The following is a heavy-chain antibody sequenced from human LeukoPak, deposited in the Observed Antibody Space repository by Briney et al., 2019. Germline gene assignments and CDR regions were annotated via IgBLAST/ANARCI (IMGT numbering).Heavy chain of an antibody. CDR2: ISSSGSTI. Sequence: PGGSLRLSCAASGFTFSSYEMNWVRQAPGKGQEWVSYISSSGSTIYYADSVKGRFTISRDNAKNSLYLQMNSLRAEDTAVYYCARGYCSGGSCYSGDYWGQGTLVTVSS. V-gene: IGHV3-48*03. CDR3: ARGYCSGGSCYSGDY. CDR1: GFTFSSYE. J-gene: IGHJ4*02. D-gene: IGHD2-15*01.